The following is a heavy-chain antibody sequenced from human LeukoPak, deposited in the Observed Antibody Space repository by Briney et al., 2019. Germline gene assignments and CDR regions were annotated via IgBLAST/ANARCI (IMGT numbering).Heavy chain of an antibody. CDR1: GFTFSDSA. V-gene: IGHV3-23*01. J-gene: IGHJ3*01. Sequence: GGSLRLSCAASGFTFSDSAMTWVRQAPGKGLDWVSLISFSGANLYYADSVKGRFTISRDNSKDTLFLRMNSLRAEDTAIYYCARDIQLSTWGLGTMVTVSS. D-gene: IGHD5-24*01. CDR2: ISFSGANL. CDR3: ARDIQLST.